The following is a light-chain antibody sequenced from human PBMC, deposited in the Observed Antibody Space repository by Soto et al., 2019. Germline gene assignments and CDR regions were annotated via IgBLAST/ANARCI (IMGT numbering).Light chain of an antibody. V-gene: IGKV1-33*01. J-gene: IGKJ4*01. CDR2: DAS. CDR3: QQYDNRPLT. Sequence: MTQSPSSLSASVGDRVTITCQASQDITNYLNWCQQKPGRAPKLLIYDASNLETGVPSRFSGSGSGTDFTFTISSLQPEDIATYYCQQYDNRPLTFGGGTKVDIK. CDR1: QDITNY.